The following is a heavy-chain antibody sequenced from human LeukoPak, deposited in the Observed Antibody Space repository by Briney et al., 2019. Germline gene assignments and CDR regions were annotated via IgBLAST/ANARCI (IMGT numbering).Heavy chain of an antibody. V-gene: IGHV3-21*01. CDR2: ISSSSSYI. Sequence: GGSLRLSCAASGFTFSSYSMNWVRQAPGKGLEWVSSISSSSSYIYYADSVKGRFTISRDNSKNTLYLQMNSLRAEDTAVYYCARMVDTAMAGPHYYYYGMDVWGQGTTVTVSS. D-gene: IGHD5-18*01. J-gene: IGHJ6*02. CDR3: ARMVDTAMAGPHYYYYGMDV. CDR1: GFTFSSYS.